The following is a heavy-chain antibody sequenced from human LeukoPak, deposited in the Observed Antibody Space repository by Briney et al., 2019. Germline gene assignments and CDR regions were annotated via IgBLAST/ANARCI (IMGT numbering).Heavy chain of an antibody. Sequence: ASVKVSCKASGYTFTSYGISWVRQAPGQGLEWMGWISAYNGNTNYAQKLQGRVTMTTDTSTSTAYMELRSLRSDDTAVYYCARDLCRSTSCYNWFDPWGQGTLVTVSS. V-gene: IGHV1-18*01. CDR1: GYTFTSYG. J-gene: IGHJ5*02. CDR2: ISAYNGNT. D-gene: IGHD2-2*01. CDR3: ARDLCRSTSCYNWFDP.